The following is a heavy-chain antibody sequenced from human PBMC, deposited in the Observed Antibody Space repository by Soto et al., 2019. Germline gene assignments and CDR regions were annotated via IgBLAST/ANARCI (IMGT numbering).Heavy chain of an antibody. CDR3: TRDGWGGASYY. V-gene: IGHV3-49*04. CDR1: GFTFGDYA. D-gene: IGHD3-16*01. Sequence: PGGSLRLSCTTSGFTFGDYAVSWVRQAPGRGLEWVGFIRSKTYGATTDYAASVTGRFTISRDDSKSVAYLQMNSPKTEDTAVYYCTRDGWGGASYYWGQGTLVTVSS. CDR2: IRSKTYGATT. J-gene: IGHJ4*02.